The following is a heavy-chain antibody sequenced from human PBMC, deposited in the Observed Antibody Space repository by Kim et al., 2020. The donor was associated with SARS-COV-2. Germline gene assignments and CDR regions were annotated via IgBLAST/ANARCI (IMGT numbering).Heavy chain of an antibody. CDR2: ISGNGEST. V-gene: IGHV3-23*01. Sequence: GGSLRLSCAVSGFTFSINAMGWVRQAPGRGLEWVSSISGNGESTFYADSVRGRFTISRDISKSTLYLQMNSLRAEDTALYYCAKDVWGYSGMDVWGQGTTVTVSS. J-gene: IGHJ6*02. CDR1: GFTFSINA. D-gene: IGHD3-16*02. CDR3: AKDVWGYSGMDV.